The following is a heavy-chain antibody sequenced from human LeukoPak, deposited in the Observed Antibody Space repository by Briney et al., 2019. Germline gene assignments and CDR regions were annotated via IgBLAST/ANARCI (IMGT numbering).Heavy chain of an antibody. D-gene: IGHD1-26*01. CDR2: IYYSGST. CDR1: GGSISSSSYY. V-gene: IGHV4-39*07. CDR3: ARQWELLMLEGFPAWFDP. J-gene: IGHJ5*02. Sequence: SETLSLTCTVSGGSISSSSYYWGWIRQPPGKGLEWIGSIYYSGSTYYNPSLKSRVTISVDTSKNQFSLKLSSVTAADTAVYYCARQWELLMLEGFPAWFDPWGQGTLVTVSS.